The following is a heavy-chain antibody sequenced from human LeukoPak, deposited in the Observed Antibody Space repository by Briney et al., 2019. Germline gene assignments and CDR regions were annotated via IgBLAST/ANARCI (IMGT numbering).Heavy chain of an antibody. CDR2: INPSGGST. CDR3: ALYSSTWY. D-gene: IGHD6-13*01. J-gene: IGHJ4*02. V-gene: IGHV1-46*01. Sequence: ASVKVSCKASGYTFTTYYIHWVRQAPGQGLEWMGIINPSGGSTTYAQKFQGRVTMTRDTSTSTVFMEVNSLRSEDTAVYYCALYSSTWYWGQGTLVTVSS. CDR1: GYTFTTYY.